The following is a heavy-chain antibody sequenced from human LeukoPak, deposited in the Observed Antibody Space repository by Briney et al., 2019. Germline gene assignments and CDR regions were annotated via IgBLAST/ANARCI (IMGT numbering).Heavy chain of an antibody. J-gene: IGHJ5*02. Sequence: SETLSLTCTVSGYSISSGYYWSWIRQPPGKGLEWIGYIYYSGSTNYNPSLKSRVTISVDTSKNQFSLKLSSVTAADTAVYYCARVGSSSWSPFDPWGQGTLVTVSS. CDR2: IYYSGST. CDR3: ARVGSSSWSPFDP. D-gene: IGHD6-13*01. V-gene: IGHV4-61*01. CDR1: GYSISSGYY.